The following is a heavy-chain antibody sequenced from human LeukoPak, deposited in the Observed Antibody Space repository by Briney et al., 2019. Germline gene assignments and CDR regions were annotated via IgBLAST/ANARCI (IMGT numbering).Heavy chain of an antibody. Sequence: SETLSLTCAVYGGPFSGYYWSWIRQPPGKGLEWIGEINHSGSTNYNPSLKSRVTISVDTSKNQFSLKLSSVTAADTAVYYCARRGSGWYYFDYWGQGTLVTVSS. CDR3: ARRGSGWYYFDY. D-gene: IGHD6-19*01. CDR1: GGPFSGYY. J-gene: IGHJ4*02. V-gene: IGHV4-34*01. CDR2: INHSGST.